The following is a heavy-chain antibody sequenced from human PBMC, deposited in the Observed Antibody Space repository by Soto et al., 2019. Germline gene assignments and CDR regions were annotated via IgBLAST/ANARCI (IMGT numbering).Heavy chain of an antibody. CDR3: ARSETVLYYYYGMDV. Sequence: ASVKVSCKASGYTFTGYYMHWVRQAPGQGLEWMGWINPNSGGTNYAQKFQGWVTMTRDTSISTAYMELSRLRSDDTAVYYCARSETVLYYYYGMDVWGQGTTVTVSS. D-gene: IGHD1-1*01. J-gene: IGHJ6*02. V-gene: IGHV1-2*04. CDR2: INPNSGGT. CDR1: GYTFTGYY.